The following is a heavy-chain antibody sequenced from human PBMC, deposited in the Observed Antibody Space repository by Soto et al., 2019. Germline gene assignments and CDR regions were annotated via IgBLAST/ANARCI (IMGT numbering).Heavy chain of an antibody. J-gene: IGHJ6*02. CDR2: INPNSGGT. D-gene: IGHD6-6*01. CDR1: GYTFTGYY. CDR3: ARAPIAARTPNGSGMDV. Sequence: ASVKVSCKACGYTFTGYYMHWVGQAPGQGLEWMGWINPNSGGTNYAQKFQGWVTMTRDTSISTAYMELSRLRSDDTAVYYCARAPIAARTPNGSGMDVLGQGTTGTVSS. V-gene: IGHV1-2*04.